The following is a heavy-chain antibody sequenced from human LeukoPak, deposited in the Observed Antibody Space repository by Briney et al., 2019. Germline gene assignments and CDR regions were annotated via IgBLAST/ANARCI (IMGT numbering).Heavy chain of an antibody. V-gene: IGHV3-48*03. CDR3: ARRPDYGDCFDY. J-gene: IGHJ4*02. CDR2: ISNSGATI. Sequence: PGGSLRLSCAASGFTFSYYEMNWVRQAPGKGLEWVSYISNSGATIYYADSVKGRFTISRDNAKSSLFLQMNSLRAEDTAVYYCARRPDYGDCFDYWGQGTLVTVSS. CDR1: GFTFSYYE. D-gene: IGHD4-17*01.